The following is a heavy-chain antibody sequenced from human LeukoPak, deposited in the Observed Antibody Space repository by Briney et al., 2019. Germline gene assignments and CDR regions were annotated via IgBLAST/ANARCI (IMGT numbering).Heavy chain of an antibody. CDR1: GFTFSRYD. V-gene: IGHV3-30*04. CDR2: ISDDGKKK. J-gene: IGHJ5*02. D-gene: IGHD2-8*02. CDR3: ARAAAETGAFRDNWFDP. Sequence: QAGGSLRLSCLGSGFTFSRYDVHWVGQAPGKGLEWGPVISDDGKKKIYADSVKGRFTISRDNSKNTLYLQMDSLRAEDTALYYCARAAAETGAFRDNWFDPWGQGTLVTVSS.